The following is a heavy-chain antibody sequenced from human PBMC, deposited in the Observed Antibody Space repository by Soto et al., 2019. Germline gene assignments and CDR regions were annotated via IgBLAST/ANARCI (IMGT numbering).Heavy chain of an antibody. CDR3: AGASAETSMIKLDWFYWHYAMDV. Sequence: QVQLVQSGAEVRKPGSSVKVSCKASGGTFSSYAISWVRQAPGQGLEWMGGIIPLFGTASYAQTLQGRATIIAGEAKGTAYMELSSLRSEYTAVYYCAGASAETSMIKLDWFYWHYAMDVWGQGTTVTVSS. CDR1: GGTFSSYA. V-gene: IGHV1-69*01. CDR2: IIPLFGTA. D-gene: IGHD3-16*01. J-gene: IGHJ6*02.